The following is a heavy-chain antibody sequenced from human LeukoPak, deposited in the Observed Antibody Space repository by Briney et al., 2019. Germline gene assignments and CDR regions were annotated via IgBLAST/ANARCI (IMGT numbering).Heavy chain of an antibody. D-gene: IGHD3-22*01. Sequence: ASVKVSCKASGYTFTSYGISWVRQAPGQGLEWMGWISAYNGNTNYAQKLQGRVTMTTDTSTSTAYMELRSLRSDDTAVYYCARGAQYYYDSSGYLISGYFDYWGQGTLVTVSS. J-gene: IGHJ4*02. CDR1: GYTFTSYG. V-gene: IGHV1-18*01. CDR2: ISAYNGNT. CDR3: ARGAQYYYDSSGYLISGYFDY.